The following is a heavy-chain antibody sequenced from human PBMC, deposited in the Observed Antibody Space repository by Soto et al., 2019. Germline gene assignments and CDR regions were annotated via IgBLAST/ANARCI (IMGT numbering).Heavy chain of an antibody. CDR3: ASEAAAGHHGLIGAGYYYYYGMDV. D-gene: IGHD6-13*01. J-gene: IGHJ6*02. Sequence: GGSLRLSCAASGFTFSSYWMHWVRQAPGKGLVWVSRINSDGSSTSYADSVKGRFTISRDNAKNTLYLQMNSLRAEDTAVYYCASEAAAGHHGLIGAGYYYYYGMDVWGQGTTVTVSS. V-gene: IGHV3-74*01. CDR1: GFTFSSYW. CDR2: INSDGSST.